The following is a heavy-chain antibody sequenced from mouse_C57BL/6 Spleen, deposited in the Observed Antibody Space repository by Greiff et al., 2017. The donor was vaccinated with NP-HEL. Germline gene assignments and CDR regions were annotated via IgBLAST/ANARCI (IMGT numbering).Heavy chain of an antibody. CDR2: INPSNGGT. V-gene: IGHV1-53*01. CDR1: GYTFTSYW. J-gene: IGHJ1*03. D-gene: IGHD2-3*01. Sequence: QVQLQQPGTELVKPGASVKLSCKASGYTFTSYWMHWVKQRPVQGLEWIGNINPSNGGTNYNEKFKSKATLTVDKSSSTAYMQLSSLTSEDSAVYYGARCDGYYGCFEVWGTGPTVTVS. CDR3: ARCDGYYGCFEV.